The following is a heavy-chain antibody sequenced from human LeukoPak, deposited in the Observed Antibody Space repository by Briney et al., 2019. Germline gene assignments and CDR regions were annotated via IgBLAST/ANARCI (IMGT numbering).Heavy chain of an antibody. CDR1: GITFNTYA. CDR3: AKGIYDYVWGSAPDY. D-gene: IGHD3-16*01. Sequence: GGSLRLSCGASGITFNTYAMAWVRQAPGKGLEWVSSISGSGSGIFYADSVKGRFTISRDNSDNTLYLQLSRLRAEDTALYYCAKGIYDYVWGSAPDYWGRGTLVTVSS. V-gene: IGHV3-23*01. CDR2: ISGSGSGI. J-gene: IGHJ4*02.